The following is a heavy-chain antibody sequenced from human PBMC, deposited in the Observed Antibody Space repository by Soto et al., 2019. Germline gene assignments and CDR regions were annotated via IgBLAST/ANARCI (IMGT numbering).Heavy chain of an antibody. CDR2: MNPNSGNT. J-gene: IGHJ6*02. D-gene: IGHD6-6*01. CDR1: GYTFTSYD. Sequence: GASVKVSCKASGYTFTSYDINWVRQATGQGLEWMGWMNPNSGNTGYAQKFQGRVTMTRNTSISTAYMELSSLRSEDTAVYYCARAFEYSSSPNPFRYYYYGMDVWGQGTTVTVSS. CDR3: ARAFEYSSSPNPFRYYYYGMDV. V-gene: IGHV1-8*01.